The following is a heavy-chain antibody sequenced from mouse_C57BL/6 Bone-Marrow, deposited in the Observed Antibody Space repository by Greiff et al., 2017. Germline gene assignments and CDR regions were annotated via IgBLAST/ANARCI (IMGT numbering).Heavy chain of an antibody. Sequence: QVQLQQSGPELVKPGASVKISCKASGYTFTDYYINWVKQRPGQGLEWIGWIFPGSGSTYYNEKFKGKATLTVDKSSSTAYMSLSSLTSENSAVYCCARRAYPYYYAMDYWGQGTSVTVSS. CDR3: ARRAYPYYYAMDY. D-gene: IGHD2-10*01. J-gene: IGHJ4*01. CDR1: GYTFTDYY. V-gene: IGHV1-75*01. CDR2: IFPGSGST.